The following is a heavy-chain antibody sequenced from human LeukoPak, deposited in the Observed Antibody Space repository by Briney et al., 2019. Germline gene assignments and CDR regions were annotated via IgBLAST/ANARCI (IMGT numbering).Heavy chain of an antibody. CDR1: GGSISSSSYY. V-gene: IGHV4-39*02. J-gene: IGHJ6*03. Sequence: SETLSLTCTVSGGSISSSSYYWGWIRQPPGKGLEWIGSIYYSGSTYYNPSLKSRVTISVDTSKNQFSLKLSSVTAADTAVYYCARDNLVVVPAAIGYYYYYMDVWGKGTTVTVSS. D-gene: IGHD2-2*02. CDR3: ARDNLVVVPAAIGYYYYYMDV. CDR2: IYYSGST.